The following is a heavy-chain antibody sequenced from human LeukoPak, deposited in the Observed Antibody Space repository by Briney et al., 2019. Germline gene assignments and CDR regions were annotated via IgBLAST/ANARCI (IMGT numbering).Heavy chain of an antibody. Sequence: PSETLSLTCTVSGGSISSGGYYWSWIRQHPGKGLEWIGYIYYSGSTNYNPSLKSRVTISVDTSKNQFSLKLSSVTAADTAVYYCARGIGYSYVLDYWGQGTLVTVSS. D-gene: IGHD5-18*01. J-gene: IGHJ4*02. CDR2: IYYSGST. CDR3: ARGIGYSYVLDY. V-gene: IGHV4-31*03. CDR1: GGSISSGGYY.